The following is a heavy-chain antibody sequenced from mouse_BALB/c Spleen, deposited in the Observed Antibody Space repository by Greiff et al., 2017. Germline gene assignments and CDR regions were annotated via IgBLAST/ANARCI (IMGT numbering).Heavy chain of an antibody. J-gene: IGHJ2*01. V-gene: IGHV5-4*02. CDR1: GFTFSDYY. D-gene: IGHD1-1*01. CDR3: ARGGYGSSYDFDY. Sequence: EVQLVESGGGLVKPGGSLKLSCAASGFTFSDYYMYWVRQSPEKRLEWVATISDGGSYTYYPDSVKGRFTISRDNAKNTLYLQMSSLTSEDTAMYYCARGGYGSSYDFDYWGQGTTLTVSS. CDR2: ISDGGSYT.